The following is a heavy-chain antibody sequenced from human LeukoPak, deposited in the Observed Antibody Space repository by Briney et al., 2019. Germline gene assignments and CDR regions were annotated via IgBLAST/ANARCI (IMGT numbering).Heavy chain of an antibody. CDR2: IYTSGST. J-gene: IGHJ6*04. CDR1: GGSISSGSYY. D-gene: IGHD5-12*01. V-gene: IGHV4-61*02. CDR3: ARDEYSGYESVGMDV. Sequence: SETLSLTCTVSGGSISSGSYYWSWIRQPAGKGLEWIGRIYTSGSTNYNPSLKSRVTISVDTSKNQFSLKLSSVTAADTAVYYCARDEYSGYESVGMDVWGKGTTVTVSS.